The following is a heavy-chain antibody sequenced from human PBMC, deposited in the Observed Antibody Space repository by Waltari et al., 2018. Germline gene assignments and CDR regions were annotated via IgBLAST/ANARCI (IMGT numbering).Heavy chain of an antibody. CDR2: FSYAGSET. V-gene: IGHV3-30*03. Sequence: QVQLVESGGTVVRPGTALRLSCVGSGFLFGSNGLHWVRQAPGKGRELVAGFSYAGSETYYGDSVKGRFTISRDNSNNTLHLQMTSLRDEDTAIFYCARGPVDGTKRGAFDIWGQGTMVTVSS. D-gene: IGHD1-1*01. CDR1: GFLFGSNG. CDR3: ARGPVDGTKRGAFDI. J-gene: IGHJ3*02.